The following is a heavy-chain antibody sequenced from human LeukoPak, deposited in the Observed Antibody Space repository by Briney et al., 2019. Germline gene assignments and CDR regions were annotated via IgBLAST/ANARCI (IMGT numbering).Heavy chain of an antibody. CDR2: IYPGDSDT. V-gene: IGHV5-51*01. J-gene: IGHJ3*02. CDR3: ARHKSFRGAFDI. Sequence: GESLKISCKGSGYSFPSYWIGWVRQMPGKGLEWMGIIYPGDSDTRYSPSFQGQVTISADKSISTAYLQWSSLEALDTAIYYCARHKSFRGAFDIWGQGTMVTVSS. CDR1: GYSFPSYW.